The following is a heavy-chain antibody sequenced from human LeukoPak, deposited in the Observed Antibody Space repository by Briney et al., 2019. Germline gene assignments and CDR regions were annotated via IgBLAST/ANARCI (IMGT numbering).Heavy chain of an antibody. CDR1: GGSISSGGYS. J-gene: IGHJ4*02. Sequence: SETLSLTCAVSGGSISSGGYSWRWVRQPPGKGLEWIGYIYHSGSTYYNPSLKSRVTISVDRSKNQFSLKLSSVTAANTTVYYCARSDTAMVEAFDYWGQGTLVTVSS. CDR3: ARSDTAMVEAFDY. V-gene: IGHV4-30-2*01. CDR2: IYHSGST. D-gene: IGHD5-18*01.